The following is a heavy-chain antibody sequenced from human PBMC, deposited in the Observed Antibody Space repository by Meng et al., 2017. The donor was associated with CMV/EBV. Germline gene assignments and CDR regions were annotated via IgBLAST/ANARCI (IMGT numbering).Heavy chain of an antibody. D-gene: IGHD4-11*01. J-gene: IGHJ5*02. CDR1: GNTFTGYY. CDR3: ARGPLGEYSNYDAP. V-gene: IGHV1-2*02. CDR2: INPNSGGT. Sequence: VKPGAEEKKRGDAVKVSCKASGNTFTGYYMHWVRQAPGQGLEWMGWINPNSGGTNYAQKFQGRVTMTRDTSISTAYMELSRLRSDDTAVYYCARGPLGEYSNYDAPWGQGTLVTVSS.